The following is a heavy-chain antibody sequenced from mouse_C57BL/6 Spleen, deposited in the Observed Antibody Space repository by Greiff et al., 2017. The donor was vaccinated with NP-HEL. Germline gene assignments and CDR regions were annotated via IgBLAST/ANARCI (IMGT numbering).Heavy chain of an antibody. V-gene: IGHV1-82*01. CDR2: IYPGDGDT. CDR3: ARGATVVATWYFDV. CDR1: GYAFSSSW. Sequence: QVHVKQSGPELVKPGASVKISCKASGYAFSSSWMNWVKQRPGKGLEWIGRIYPGDGDTNYNGKFKGKATLTADKSSSTAYMQLSSLTSEDSAVYFCARGATVVATWYFDVWGTGTTVTVSS. J-gene: IGHJ1*03. D-gene: IGHD1-1*01.